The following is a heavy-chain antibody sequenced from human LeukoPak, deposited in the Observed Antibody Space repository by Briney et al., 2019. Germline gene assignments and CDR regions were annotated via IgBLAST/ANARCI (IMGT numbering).Heavy chain of an antibody. V-gene: IGHV4-38-2*02. J-gene: IGHJ3*02. D-gene: IGHD2-2*01. CDR3: AREGAYCSSTSCYAFDI. CDR2: VYHSGST. CDR1: AYSISSGYY. Sequence: PSETLSLTCTVSAYSISSGYYWGWIRQPPGKGLEWIGSVYHSGSTYYNPSLKSRVTISVDTSKNQFSLNLSSVTAADTAVYYCAREGAYCSSTSCYAFDIWGQGTMVTVSS.